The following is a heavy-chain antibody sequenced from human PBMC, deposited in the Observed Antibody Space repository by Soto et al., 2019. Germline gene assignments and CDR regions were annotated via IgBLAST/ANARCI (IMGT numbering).Heavy chain of an antibody. Sequence: GGSLRLSCAASGFTFSSYSMNWVRQAPGKGLEWVSYISSSSSTIYYADSVKGRFTISRDNAKNSLYLQMNSLRAEDTAVYYCARGLATDYWGQGTLVTVSS. CDR2: ISSSSSTI. D-gene: IGHD5-12*01. CDR3: ARGLATDY. CDR1: GFTFSSYS. J-gene: IGHJ4*02. V-gene: IGHV3-48*01.